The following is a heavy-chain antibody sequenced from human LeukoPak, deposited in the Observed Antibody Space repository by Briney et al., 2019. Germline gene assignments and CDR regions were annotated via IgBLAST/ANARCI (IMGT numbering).Heavy chain of an antibody. CDR1: GFIFSSYS. D-gene: IGHD6-13*01. CDR2: ISSSSSYK. Sequence: GGSLRLSCAASGFIFSSYSMNWVRQAPGKGLAWVSSISSSSSYKNYADSVRGRFTISRDNAKNSLYLQMNSLRAEDTAVYYCARSLTAAAGNLGYWGQGTLITVSS. J-gene: IGHJ4*02. V-gene: IGHV3-21*01. CDR3: ARSLTAAAGNLGY.